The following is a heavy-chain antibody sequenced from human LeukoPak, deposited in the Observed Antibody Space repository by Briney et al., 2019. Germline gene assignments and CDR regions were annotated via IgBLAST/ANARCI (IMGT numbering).Heavy chain of an antibody. J-gene: IGHJ3*02. Sequence: SETLCLTCTVSGGSISSYYWSWIRQPAGKGLEWIGRIYTSGSTNYNPSLKSRVTMSVDTSKNQFSLKLSSVTAADTAVYYCASVYYDSSGYYPDAFDIWGQGTMVTVSS. CDR1: GGSISSYY. CDR2: IYTSGST. V-gene: IGHV4-4*07. D-gene: IGHD3-22*01. CDR3: ASVYYDSSGYYPDAFDI.